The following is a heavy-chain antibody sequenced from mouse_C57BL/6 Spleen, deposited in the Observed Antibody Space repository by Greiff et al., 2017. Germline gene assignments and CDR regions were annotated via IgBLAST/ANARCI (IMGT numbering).Heavy chain of an antibody. CDR1: GFTFTDYY. V-gene: IGHV7-3*01. CDR3: ARYLIYYFDY. CDR2: IRNKANGYTT. J-gene: IGHJ2*01. Sequence: EVQLVESGGGLVQPGGSLSLSCAASGFTFTDYYMSWVRQPPGTALEWLGFIRNKANGYTTEYSASVKGRFTISRDNSQRIIFLEKDALGAEDSATYYCARYLIYYFDYWGQGTTLTVSS.